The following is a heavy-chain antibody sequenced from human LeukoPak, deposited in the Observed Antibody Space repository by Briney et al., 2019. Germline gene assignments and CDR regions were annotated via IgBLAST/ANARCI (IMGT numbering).Heavy chain of an antibody. CDR3: ASRGTAGSGWYDY. CDR1: GGSITSYH. Sequence: PSETLSLTCTVSGGSITSYHWSWIRQSPGKGLEWIGYINYSGTTNYNPSLKSRATMSVDTSKKQFSLRLISVTAADTAVYYCASRGTAGSGWYDYWGQGTLVTVSS. V-gene: IGHV4-59*01. CDR2: INYSGTT. D-gene: IGHD6-19*01. J-gene: IGHJ4*02.